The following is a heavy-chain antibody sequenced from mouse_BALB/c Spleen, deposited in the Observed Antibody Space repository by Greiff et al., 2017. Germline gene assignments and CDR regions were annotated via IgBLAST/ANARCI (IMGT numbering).Heavy chain of an antibody. CDR3: ARFSYDYGLAY. D-gene: IGHD2-4*01. J-gene: IGHJ3*01. V-gene: IGHV7-3*02. CDR2: IRNKANGYTT. CDR1: GFSFTDYY. Sequence: EVKLVESGGGLVQPGGSLRLSCATSGFSFTDYYMSWVRQPPGKALEWLGFIRNKANGYTTEHSASVKGRFTISRDNSQSILYLQLNTLRAEDSATYSCARFSYDYGLAYWGQGTRVTVSA.